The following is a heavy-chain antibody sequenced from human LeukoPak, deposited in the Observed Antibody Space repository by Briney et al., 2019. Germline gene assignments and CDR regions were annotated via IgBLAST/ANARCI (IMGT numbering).Heavy chain of an antibody. CDR1: GFTFSSYG. V-gene: IGHV3-30*02. Sequence: GGSLRLSCAASGFTFSSYGMHWVRQGPGKGLEWVAFIRYDGSNKYYADSVKGRFTISRDNSKNTLYLQMNSLRAEDTAVYYCAKDTEDIVVVPAAHYYMDVWGKGTTVTVSS. J-gene: IGHJ6*03. CDR2: IRYDGSNK. CDR3: AKDTEDIVVVPAAHYYMDV. D-gene: IGHD2-2*01.